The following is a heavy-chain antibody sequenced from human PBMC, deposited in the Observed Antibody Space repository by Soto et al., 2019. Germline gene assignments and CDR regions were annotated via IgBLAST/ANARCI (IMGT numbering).Heavy chain of an antibody. CDR3: ARDASAGDYVGGFDY. Sequence: GGSLRLSCAASGFTVSSNYMSWVRQAPGKGLEWVSVIYSGGSTYYADSVKGRFTISRDNSKNTLYLQMNSLRAEDTAVYYCARDASAGDYVGGFDYWGQGTLVTVSS. J-gene: IGHJ4*02. CDR2: IYSGGST. CDR1: GFTVSSNY. D-gene: IGHD4-17*01. V-gene: IGHV3-66*01.